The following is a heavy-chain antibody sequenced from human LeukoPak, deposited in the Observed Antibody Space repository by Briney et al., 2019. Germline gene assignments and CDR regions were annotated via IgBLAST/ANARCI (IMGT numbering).Heavy chain of an antibody. J-gene: IGHJ5*02. CDR2: ISSSSSYI. Sequence: GGSLRLSCAASGLTFSSYSMNWVRQAPGKGLEWVSSISSSSSYIYYADLVKGRFTISRDNTENSLYLQMNSLRAEDTAVYYCARGNWFDPWGQGTLVTVSS. CDR3: ARGNWFDP. CDR1: GLTFSSYS. V-gene: IGHV3-21*01.